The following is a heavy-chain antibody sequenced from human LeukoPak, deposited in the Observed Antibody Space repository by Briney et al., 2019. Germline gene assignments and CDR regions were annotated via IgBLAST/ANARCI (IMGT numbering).Heavy chain of an antibody. CDR3: ARIVPGLGSRWDYFEY. J-gene: IGHJ4*02. CDR2: ISGSGGST. V-gene: IGHV3-23*01. D-gene: IGHD6-13*01. CDR1: GFTFSSYA. Sequence: TGGSLRLSCAASGFTFSSYAMSWVRQAPGKGLEWVSAISGSGGSTYYADSVKGRFTISRDNAKNSLYLQINSLRAEDTAVYYCARIVPGLGSRWDYFEYWGQGTLVTVSS.